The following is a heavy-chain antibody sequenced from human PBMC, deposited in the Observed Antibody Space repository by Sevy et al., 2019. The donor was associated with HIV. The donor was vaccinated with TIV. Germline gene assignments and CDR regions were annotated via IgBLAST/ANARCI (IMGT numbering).Heavy chain of an antibody. CDR3: ARESIAAIGDFDY. J-gene: IGHJ4*02. D-gene: IGHD6-13*01. V-gene: IGHV4-59*01. CDR2: IYYSGST. Sequence: SETLSLTCTVSGCSINNYFWSWIRQPPGKRLEWIGYIYYSGSTNYNPSLKSRVTISVDTSKTQFSLKLTSVTAADTAVYYCARESIAAIGDFDYWGQGILVTVSS. CDR1: GCSINNYF.